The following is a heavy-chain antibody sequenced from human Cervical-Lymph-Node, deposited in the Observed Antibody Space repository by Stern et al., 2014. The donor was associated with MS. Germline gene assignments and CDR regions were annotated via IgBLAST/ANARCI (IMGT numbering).Heavy chain of an antibody. Sequence: VQLEESGPGLVKPSQTLSLTCTVSGGSISSGGYFWSWIRQHPGKGLEWIGFIYHSGSTYYNPSLKIRVTISLDTSKNHFSLNLSSVTAADTAVYYCARKGAIVPAAIENWFDSWGQGTLVTVSS. V-gene: IGHV4-31*03. D-gene: IGHD2-2*01. CDR3: ARKGAIVPAAIENWFDS. CDR2: IYHSGST. J-gene: IGHJ5*01. CDR1: GGSISSGGYF.